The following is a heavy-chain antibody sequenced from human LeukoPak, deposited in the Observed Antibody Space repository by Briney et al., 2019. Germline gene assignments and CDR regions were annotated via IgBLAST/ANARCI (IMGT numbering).Heavy chain of an antibody. J-gene: IGHJ3*02. CDR2: IYHSGST. CDR1: GGSFSSGGYS. Sequence: PWESLSLTCAASGGSFSSGGYSWSWLRQPPGMVLVSRGYIYHSGSTYYNPSLKSRVTISVDRSKNLFSLKLSSVTAADTAVYYCARPATIGLGAFDIWGQGTMVTVSS. D-gene: IGHD1-26*01. V-gene: IGHV4-30-2*02. CDR3: ARPATIGLGAFDI.